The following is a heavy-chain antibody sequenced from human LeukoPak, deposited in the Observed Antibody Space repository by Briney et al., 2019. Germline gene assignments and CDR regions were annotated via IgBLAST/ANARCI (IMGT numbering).Heavy chain of an antibody. CDR1: GYTFTSYD. CDR3: ARGLIGVVNHYYGMDV. J-gene: IGHJ6*02. V-gene: IGHV1-8*01. CDR2: MNTNSGNT. D-gene: IGHD3-3*01. Sequence: ASVKVSCTASGYTFTSYDIHWVRQAPGQGLEWMGWMNTNSGNTGYAQKFQGRVTMTRNTSISTAYMELSSLRSEDTAVYYCARGLIGVVNHYYGMDVWGQGTTVTVSS.